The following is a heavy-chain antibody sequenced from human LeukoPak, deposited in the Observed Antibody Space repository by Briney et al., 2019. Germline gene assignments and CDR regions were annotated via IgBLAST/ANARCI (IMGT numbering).Heavy chain of an antibody. Sequence: ASVKVSCKASNYTFTSYGISWVRQAPGQGLEWMAWINAYNGDTNYAQKLQGRVTLTTETSTSTAYMELRSLRSDDTAVYYCARDRFGTGYYFDYWGQGTLVTVSS. J-gene: IGHJ4*02. CDR1: NYTFTSYG. CDR3: ARDRFGTGYYFDY. D-gene: IGHD1-7*01. CDR2: INAYNGDT. V-gene: IGHV1-18*01.